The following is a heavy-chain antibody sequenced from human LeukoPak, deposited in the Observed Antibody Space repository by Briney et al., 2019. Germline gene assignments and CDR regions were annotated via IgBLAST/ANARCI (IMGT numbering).Heavy chain of an antibody. D-gene: IGHD3-3*01. CDR3: AKYNSRTTIFGVVTTPSYYFDY. CDR1: GSTFSSYA. V-gene: IGHV3-23*01. CDR2: ISGSGGST. Sequence: PGGSLRLSCAASGSTFSSYAMSWVRQAPGKGLEWVSAISGSGGSTYYADSVKGRFTISRDNSKNTLYLQMNSLRAEDTAVYYCAKYNSRTTIFGVVTTPSYYFDYWGQGTLVTVSS. J-gene: IGHJ4*02.